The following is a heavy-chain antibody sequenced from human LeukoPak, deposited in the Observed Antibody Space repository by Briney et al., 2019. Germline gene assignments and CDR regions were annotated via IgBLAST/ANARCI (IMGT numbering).Heavy chain of an antibody. J-gene: IGHJ3*02. V-gene: IGHV4-30-4*01. Sequence: PQTPSLTRNVSGGSISSGVYCWSWTRHPPRKGLEWNGYIYYSGSTYYNPSLKSRVTISVDTSKNQFSLKLSSVTAADTAVYYCARARGGDYKGDAFDIWGQGTMVTVSS. D-gene: IGHD2-21*02. CDR2: IYYSGST. CDR3: ARARGGDYKGDAFDI. CDR1: GGSISSGVYC.